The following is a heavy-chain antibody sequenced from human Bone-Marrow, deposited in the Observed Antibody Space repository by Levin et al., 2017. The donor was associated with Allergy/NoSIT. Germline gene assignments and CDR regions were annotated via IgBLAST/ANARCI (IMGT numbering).Heavy chain of an antibody. CDR1: GGSISSGGYS. CDR3: AGGRVLTGDFDY. CDR2: IYHGGST. Sequence: KPSETLSLTCAVSGGSISSGGYSWSWIRQPPGTGLEWIGYIYHGGSTYHNPSLKSRVTISLDRSKNQLSLNMRSVTAADTAVYYCAGGRVLTGDFDYWGQGIQVTVSS. D-gene: IGHD7-27*01. J-gene: IGHJ4*02. V-gene: IGHV4-30-2*01.